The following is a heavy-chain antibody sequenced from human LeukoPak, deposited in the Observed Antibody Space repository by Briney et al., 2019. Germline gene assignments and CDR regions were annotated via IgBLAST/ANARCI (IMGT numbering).Heavy chain of an antibody. CDR1: GESFSGYY. V-gene: IGHV4-34*01. CDR2: INHSGST. CDR3: ARGGYCSGGSCYYDAFDI. J-gene: IGHJ3*02. D-gene: IGHD2-15*01. Sequence: SETLSLTCAVYGESFSGYYWSWIRQPPGKGLERIGEINHSGSTNYNPSLKSRVTISVDTSKNQFSLKLSSVTAADTAVYYCARGGYCSGGSCYYDAFDIWGQGTMVTVSS.